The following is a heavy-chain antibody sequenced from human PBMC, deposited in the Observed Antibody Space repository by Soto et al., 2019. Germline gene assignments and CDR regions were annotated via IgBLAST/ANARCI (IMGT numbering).Heavy chain of an antibody. CDR1: GFTFSSYA. V-gene: IGHV3-23*01. CDR2: ISGSGGST. CDR3: ATVVDTAMVKDYYYGMDV. Sequence: GGSLRLSCAASGFTFSSYAMSWVRQAPGKGLEWVSAISGSGGSTYYADSGKGRFTISRDNSKNTLYLQMNSLRAEDTAVYYCATVVDTAMVKDYYYGMDVWGQGTTVTVSS. J-gene: IGHJ6*02. D-gene: IGHD5-18*01.